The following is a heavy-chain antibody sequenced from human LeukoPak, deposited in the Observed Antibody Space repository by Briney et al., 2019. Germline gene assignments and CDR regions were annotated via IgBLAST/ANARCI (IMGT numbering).Heavy chain of an antibody. Sequence: PGGSLRLSCAASGFTFSSYSMNWVRQASGKELEWVSSISSSSSYIYYADSVKGRFTISRDNAKNSLYLQMNSLRAEDTALYHCARTRREPGHYDILTGANAFDIWGQGTMVTVSS. CDR3: ARTRREPGHYDILTGANAFDI. CDR1: GFTFSSYS. V-gene: IGHV3-21*04. J-gene: IGHJ3*02. CDR2: ISSSSSYI. D-gene: IGHD3-9*01.